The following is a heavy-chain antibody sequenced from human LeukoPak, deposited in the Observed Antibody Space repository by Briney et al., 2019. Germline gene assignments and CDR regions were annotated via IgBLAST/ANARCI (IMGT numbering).Heavy chain of an antibody. J-gene: IGHJ6*03. CDR3: AREERGSTYHPYYYYYYMDV. CDR2: IYYSGST. CDR1: GGSISSYY. D-gene: IGHD6-13*01. Sequence: PSETLSLTCTVSGGSISSYYWSWIRQPPGKGLEWIGYIYYSGSTNYNPSLKSRVTISVDTSKNQFSLKLSSVTAADTAVYYCAREERGSTYHPYYYYYYMDVWGKGTTVTVSS. V-gene: IGHV4-59*01.